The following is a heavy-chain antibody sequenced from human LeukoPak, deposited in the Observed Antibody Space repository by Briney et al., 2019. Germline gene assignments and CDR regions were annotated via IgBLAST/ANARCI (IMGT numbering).Heavy chain of an antibody. CDR2: INHSGGT. V-gene: IGHV4-34*01. J-gene: IGHJ6*03. D-gene: IGHD3-3*01. CDR1: GGSFSTYY. CDR3: ASESITIFGVVNAQYYYYYYMDV. Sequence: SETLSLTCDVYGGSFSTYYWSWIRQPPGKGLEWIGEINHSGGTSYNPSLTSRVTISVDTSKNQFSLKLSSVTAADTAVYYCASESITIFGVVNAQYYYYYYMDVWGKGTTVTVSS.